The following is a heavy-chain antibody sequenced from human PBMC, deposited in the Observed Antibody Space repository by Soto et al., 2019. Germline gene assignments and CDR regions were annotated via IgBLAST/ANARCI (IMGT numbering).Heavy chain of an antibody. CDR1: SGSISSSNW. D-gene: IGHD4-17*01. J-gene: IGHJ2*01. V-gene: IGHV4-4*02. Sequence: QVQLQESGPGLVKPSGTLSLTCAVSSGSISSSNWWSWVRQPPGKGLEWIGEIYHSGSTNYNPSLQSRVTISVNKSKNQFSLQLSSVTAADTAVYYCARAYLTYGDYGWYFDLWGRGTLVTVSS. CDR3: ARAYLTYGDYGWYFDL. CDR2: IYHSGST.